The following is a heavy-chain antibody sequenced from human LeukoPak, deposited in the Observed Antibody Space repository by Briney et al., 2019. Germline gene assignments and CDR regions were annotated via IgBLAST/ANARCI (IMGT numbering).Heavy chain of an antibody. D-gene: IGHD3-10*01. CDR3: ARDYLRGAIRGYFDC. Sequence: PGGSLRLSCAASGFTFSDYYMSWIRQAPGKGLEWVSYISSSSSYTNYADSVKGRFTISRDNAKNSLYLQMNSLRAEDTAVYYCARDYLRGAIRGYFDCWGQGTLVTVSS. CDR2: ISSSSSYT. CDR1: GFTFSDYY. V-gene: IGHV3-11*06. J-gene: IGHJ4*02.